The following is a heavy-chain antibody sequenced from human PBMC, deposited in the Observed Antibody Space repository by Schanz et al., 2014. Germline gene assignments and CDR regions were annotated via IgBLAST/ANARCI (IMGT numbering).Heavy chain of an antibody. Sequence: EVQLVESGGGLVEPGGSLRLSCAASGFSFSSYAMGWVRQARGKGLEWVSAMNESHSTIYYADSVRGRFTISRDNSKNTLYLQMNSLRAEDTTVYYCAKGRFGELSAFDIWGQGTMVTVSS. CDR3: AKGRFGELSAFDI. J-gene: IGHJ3*02. CDR1: GFSFSSYA. D-gene: IGHD3-10*01. CDR2: MNESHSTI. V-gene: IGHV3-23*04.